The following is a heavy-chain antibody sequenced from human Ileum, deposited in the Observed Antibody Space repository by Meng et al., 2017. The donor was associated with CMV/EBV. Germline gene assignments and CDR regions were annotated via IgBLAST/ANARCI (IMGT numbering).Heavy chain of an antibody. CDR1: GFTFSSYA. J-gene: IGHJ3*02. Sequence: SVKVSCKASGFTFSSYAIRWVRQGRGQGLEWMGGIIPIFGTANYAQKFQGRVTITTDKSTSTAYMELSSLRSEDTAVYYCAIRAARAAFDIWGQGTMVTVSS. D-gene: IGHD6-13*01. V-gene: IGHV1-69*05. CDR2: IIPIFGTA. CDR3: AIRAARAAFDI.